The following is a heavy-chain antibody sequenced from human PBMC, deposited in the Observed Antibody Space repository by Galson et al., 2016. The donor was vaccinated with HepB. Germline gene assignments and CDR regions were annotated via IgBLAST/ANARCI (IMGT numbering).Heavy chain of an antibody. D-gene: IGHD3-10*01. CDR2: ISHDGSNK. CDR3: ARRKVSRVLGINLRYGLDV. J-gene: IGHJ6*02. Sequence: SLRLSCAASGFIFTEYAIHWIRRAPGKGLEWVTVISHDGSNKYYADSVKGRITMSRDNSKNTMFLQINSLRSDDTAVYYCARRKVSRVLGINLRYGLDVWGQETTFIVS. CDR1: GFIFTEYA. V-gene: IGHV3-30*04.